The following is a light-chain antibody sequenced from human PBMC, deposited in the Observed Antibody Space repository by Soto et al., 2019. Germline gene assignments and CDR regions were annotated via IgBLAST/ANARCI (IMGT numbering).Light chain of an antibody. CDR3: QQLNTYPPWT. Sequence: DIQLTQSPSFLSASVGDRVTIACRASQDISSCLAWYQQRPGQAPKLLIFGASTLQSGVPSRFSGSGSATEFTLTISSLQPEDCATYYCQQLNTYPPWTFGQGTKVEIK. J-gene: IGKJ1*01. CDR2: GAS. V-gene: IGKV1-9*01. CDR1: QDISSC.